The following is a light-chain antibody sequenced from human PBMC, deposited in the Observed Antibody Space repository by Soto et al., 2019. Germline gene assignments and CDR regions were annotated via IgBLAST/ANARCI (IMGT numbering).Light chain of an antibody. CDR1: SSDVGGYNY. Sequence: QSVLTQPASVSGSPGQSITISCTGISSDVGGYNYVSWYQQHPGKAPKLMIYEVSNRPSGVSNRFSGSKSGNTASLTISGLQAEDEDDYYCSSYISRSRVFGTGTKVTVL. CDR3: SSYISRSRV. J-gene: IGLJ1*01. V-gene: IGLV2-14*01. CDR2: EVS.